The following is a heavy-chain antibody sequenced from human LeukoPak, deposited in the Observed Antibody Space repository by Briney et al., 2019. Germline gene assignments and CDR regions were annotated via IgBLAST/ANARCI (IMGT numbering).Heavy chain of an antibody. D-gene: IGHD2-8*01. V-gene: IGHV3-74*01. J-gene: IGHJ4*02. CDR3: AKDKWWGASDH. CDR2: INGDATAT. Sequence: GGSLRLSCAASGFSFSAHWMHWVRQAPGKGLVWVAQINGDATATNYAGSVKGRFTISRDNAKNTVHWQMSTLTAEDTAVYYCAKDKWWGASDHWGQGSLVTVSS. CDR1: GFSFSAHW.